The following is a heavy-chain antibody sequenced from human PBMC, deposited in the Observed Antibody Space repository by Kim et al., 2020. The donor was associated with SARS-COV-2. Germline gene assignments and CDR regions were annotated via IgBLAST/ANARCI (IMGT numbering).Heavy chain of an antibody. CDR3: ARGRGGDGYNLFFAPHNYYGMDV. Sequence: SETLSLTCTVSGGSISSYYWSWIRQPPGKGLEWIGYIYYSGSTNYNPSLKSRVTISVDTSKNQFSLKLSSVTAADTAVYYCARGRGGDGYNLFFAPHNYYGMDVWGQGTTVTVSS. D-gene: IGHD5-12*01. CDR2: IYYSGST. J-gene: IGHJ6*02. CDR1: GGSISSYY. V-gene: IGHV4-59*01.